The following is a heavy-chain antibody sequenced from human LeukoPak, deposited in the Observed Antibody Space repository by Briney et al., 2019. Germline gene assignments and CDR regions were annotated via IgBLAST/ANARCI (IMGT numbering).Heavy chain of an antibody. CDR2: IKQDGSEK. CDR1: GFTSSSYW. J-gene: IGHJ4*02. CDR3: ARDWDSSSSFDY. Sequence: GGSLRLSCAASGFTSSSYWMSWVRQAPGKGLEWVANIKQDGSEKYYVDSVKGRFTISRDNAKNSLYLQMNSLRAEDTAVHYCARDWDSSSSFDYGGQGTLVTVSS. V-gene: IGHV3-7*01. D-gene: IGHD6-6*01.